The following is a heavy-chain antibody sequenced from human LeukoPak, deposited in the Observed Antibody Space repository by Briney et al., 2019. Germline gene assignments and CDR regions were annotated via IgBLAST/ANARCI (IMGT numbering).Heavy chain of an antibody. V-gene: IGHV1-8*01. J-gene: IGHJ5*02. CDR3: AYSSSWYLGWFDP. CDR2: MNPNSGST. D-gene: IGHD6-13*01. CDR1: GYTFTSYD. Sequence: ASVKVSCKASGYTFTSYDINWVRQATGQGLEWMGWMNPNSGSTGYAQKFQGRVTMTRNTSISTAYMEPSSLRSEDTAVYYCAYSSSWYLGWFDPWGQGTLVTVSS.